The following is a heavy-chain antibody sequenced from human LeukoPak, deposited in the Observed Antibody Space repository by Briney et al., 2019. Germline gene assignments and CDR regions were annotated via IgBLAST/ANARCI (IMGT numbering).Heavy chain of an antibody. CDR1: GFTFTNYA. V-gene: IGHV3-30*01. Sequence: RRSLRLSCAASGFTFTNYAIHWVRQAPGQGLEWVTFISYDGSDKSYAESVKGRFTISRDNSKNTLYLQMNSLRAEDTAVYHCARGGISHSGSYFFDDWGQGTLVTVSS. D-gene: IGHD1-26*01. J-gene: IGHJ4*02. CDR3: ARGGISHSGSYFFDD. CDR2: ISYDGSDK.